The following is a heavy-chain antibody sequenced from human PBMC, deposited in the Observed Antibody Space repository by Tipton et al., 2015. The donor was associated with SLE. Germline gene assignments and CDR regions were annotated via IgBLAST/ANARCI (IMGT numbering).Heavy chain of an antibody. J-gene: IGHJ4*02. V-gene: IGHV4-34*01. D-gene: IGHD2-15*01. CDR3: ARLVVVAATLLDY. CDR1: GGSFSGYY. CDR2: INHSGST. Sequence: LRLSCAVYGGSFSGYYWSWIRQPPGKGLEWIGEINHSGSTNYNPSLKSRVTISVDTSKNQFSLKLSSVTAADTAVYYCARLVVVAATLLDYWGQETLVTVSS.